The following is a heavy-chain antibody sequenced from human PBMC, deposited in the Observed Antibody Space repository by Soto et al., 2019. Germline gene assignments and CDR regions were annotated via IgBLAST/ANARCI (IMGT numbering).Heavy chain of an antibody. D-gene: IGHD3-10*01. V-gene: IGHV4-30-4*01. CDR2: IYYSGNT. CDR1: GGSISSGTSY. CDR3: ARSMVRGAIGAFDA. J-gene: IGHJ3*01. Sequence: QVQLQESGPGLVKPSQTLSLTCTVSGGSISSGTSYWTWIRQAPGTGLELIGYIYYSGNTFYNPSLKSRVTISIDTYKNQFSLNLSSVTAADTAVYYCARSMVRGAIGAFDAWGQGTVVTVSS.